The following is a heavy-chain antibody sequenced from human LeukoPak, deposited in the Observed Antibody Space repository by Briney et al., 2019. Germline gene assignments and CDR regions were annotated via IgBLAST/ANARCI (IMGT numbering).Heavy chain of an antibody. Sequence: SETLSLTCTVSGGSISSYYWSWVRQPPGKGLEWIGYIYTSGSTNYNPSLKSRVTISVDTSKNQFSLKLSSVTAADTAVYYCARHGYYGGNAGDYFDYWGQGTLVTVSS. J-gene: IGHJ4*02. CDR1: GGSISSYY. V-gene: IGHV4-4*09. CDR3: ARHGYYGGNAGDYFDY. D-gene: IGHD4-23*01. CDR2: IYTSGST.